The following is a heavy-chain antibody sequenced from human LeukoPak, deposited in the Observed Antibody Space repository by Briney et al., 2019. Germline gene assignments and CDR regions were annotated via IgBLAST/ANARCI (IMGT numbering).Heavy chain of an antibody. CDR2: IYTSGST. J-gene: IGHJ4*02. D-gene: IGHD5-12*01. Sequence: SETLFLTCTVSGGSMGNFYWSWIRQPAGKGLEWIGRIYTSGSTNYNPSLKSRVTMSVDTSKKQFFLKLTSVTAADTAVYYCARDGYGGLPDFDYWGQGTLVTVSS. CDR3: ARDGYGGLPDFDY. CDR1: GGSMGNFY. V-gene: IGHV4-4*07.